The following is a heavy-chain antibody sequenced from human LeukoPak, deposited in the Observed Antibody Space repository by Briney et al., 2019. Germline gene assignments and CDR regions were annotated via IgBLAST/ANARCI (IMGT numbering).Heavy chain of an antibody. J-gene: IGHJ4*02. Sequence: ASVSVSSTASGYTFTIDGIRWGRQAPGEGVGRMGWISAYNGNTNYAQKLQGRVTMTTDTSTSTAYMELRSLRSDDTAVYYCARDSYPSIAARDYWGQGTLVTVSS. CDR2: ISAYNGNT. CDR3: ARDSYPSIAARDY. V-gene: IGHV1-18*01. D-gene: IGHD6-6*01. CDR1: GYTFTIDG.